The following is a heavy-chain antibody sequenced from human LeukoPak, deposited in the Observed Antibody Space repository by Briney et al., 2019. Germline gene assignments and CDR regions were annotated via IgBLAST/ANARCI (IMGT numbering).Heavy chain of an antibody. D-gene: IGHD5-18*01. J-gene: IGHJ4*02. CDR3: ASPPSYSYGYYY. Sequence: SETLSLTCTVSGDSISSGSYFWSWIRQPAGKGLEWIGRIYITGSTSYNPSLKSRVTISVDKSKNQFSLKLSSVTAADTAVYYCASPPSYSYGYYYWGQGTLVTVSS. V-gene: IGHV4-61*02. CDR2: IYITGST. CDR1: GDSISSGSYF.